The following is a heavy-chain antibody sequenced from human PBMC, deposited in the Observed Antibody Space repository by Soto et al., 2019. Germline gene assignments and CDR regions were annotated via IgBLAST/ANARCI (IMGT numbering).Heavy chain of an antibody. Sequence: QVQLVESGGGVVQPGRSLRLSCAASGFTFSSYAMHWVRQAPGKGLGRVAGISYDGSNKYYADSVKGRFPTSRDNSKNTLYMKMNSLRAEDTAVYYCARDIGAAAYFDYWGQGTLVTVSS. J-gene: IGHJ4*02. CDR3: ARDIGAAAYFDY. CDR1: GFTFSSYA. D-gene: IGHD6-13*01. CDR2: ISYDGSNK. V-gene: IGHV3-30-3*01.